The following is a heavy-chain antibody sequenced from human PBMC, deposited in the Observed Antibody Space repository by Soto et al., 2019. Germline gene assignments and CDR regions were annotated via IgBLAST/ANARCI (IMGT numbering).Heavy chain of an antibody. CDR2: IYHSGST. CDR1: GGSISSSNW. CDR3: ATAYSSSWYSAYYFDY. Sequence: QVQLQESGPGLVKPSGTLSLTCAVSGGSISSSNWWSWVRQPPGKGLEWIGEIYHSGSTNYNPSLKSRVTISVDKSKNQFSLKLRSVTAADTAVYYCATAYSSSWYSAYYFDYWGQGTLVTVSS. V-gene: IGHV4-4*02. J-gene: IGHJ4*02. D-gene: IGHD6-13*01.